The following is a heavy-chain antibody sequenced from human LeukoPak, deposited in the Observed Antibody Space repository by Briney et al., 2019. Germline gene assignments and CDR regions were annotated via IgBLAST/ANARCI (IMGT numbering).Heavy chain of an antibody. D-gene: IGHD3-10*01. CDR2: MNPNSGNT. V-gene: IGHV1-8*01. CDR1: GYTFTSYD. Sequence: ASVKVSCKASGYTFTSYDINWVRQATGQGLEWMGWMNPNSGNTGYAQKLQGRVTMTTDTSTSTAYMELRSLRSDDTAVFYCARGGIRRGVLLWFGESDYWGQGTLVTVSS. CDR3: ARGGIRRGVLLWFGESDY. J-gene: IGHJ4*02.